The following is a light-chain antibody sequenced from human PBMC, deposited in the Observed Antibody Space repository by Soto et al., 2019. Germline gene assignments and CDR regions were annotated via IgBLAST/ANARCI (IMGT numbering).Light chain of an antibody. J-gene: IGLJ3*02. CDR2: DVN. V-gene: IGLV2-11*01. CDR3: CSYAGSYTWV. CDR1: SSDVGSYNY. Sequence: QSALTQPRSVSGTPGQSVTLSCTGTSSDVGSYNYVSWYQQHQGTAPKLMIDDVNRRPSGVPDRFSCYRSGNTASLTISGLQADDEADYYCCSYAGSYTWVFGGGTKVTVL.